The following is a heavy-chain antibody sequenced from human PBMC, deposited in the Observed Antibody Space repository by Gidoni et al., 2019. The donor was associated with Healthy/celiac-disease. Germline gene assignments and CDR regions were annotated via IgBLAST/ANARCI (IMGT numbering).Heavy chain of an antibody. V-gene: IGHV3-21*01. CDR2: ISSSSSYI. CDR3: ARALFGVGATKPFGY. J-gene: IGHJ4*02. Sequence: EVQLVESGGGLVKPGGSLRLSCAASGFTFSSYSMTWVRQAPGKGLEWVSSISSSSSYIYYADSVKGRFTISRDNAKNSLYLQMNSLRAEDTAVYYFARALFGVGATKPFGYWGQGTLVTVSS. CDR1: GFTFSSYS. D-gene: IGHD1-26*01.